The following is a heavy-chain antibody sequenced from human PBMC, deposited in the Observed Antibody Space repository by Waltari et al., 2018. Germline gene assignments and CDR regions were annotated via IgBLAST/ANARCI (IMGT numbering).Heavy chain of an antibody. D-gene: IGHD2-2*01. CDR2: SNYIGHP. J-gene: IGHJ6*03. Sequence: QLLLQESGPGLVKPSETLSLICSVSGDSISTSAYYWGWIRQSPGGGLEWSGNSNYIGHPHCNPSLHGRVSMSASPSKNQFSLELYSLTAADTAVYYCARSSLGSNRAGTYAHYFYYMDVWGKGTAVTVSS. CDR3: ARSSLGSNRAGTYAHYFYYMDV. CDR1: GDSISTSAYY. V-gene: IGHV4-39*01.